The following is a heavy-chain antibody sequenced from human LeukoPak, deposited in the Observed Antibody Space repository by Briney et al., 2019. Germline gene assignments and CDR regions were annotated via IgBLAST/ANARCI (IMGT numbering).Heavy chain of an antibody. Sequence: SQTLSLTCTVSGGSISGGGYYWSWIRQHPGKGLEWIGYIYYSGSTYYNPSLKSRVTISVDTSKNQFSLKLSSVTAADTAVYYCATYKIRGIQLWSHYWGQGTLVTVSS. D-gene: IGHD5-18*01. V-gene: IGHV4-31*03. CDR1: GGSISGGGYY. CDR2: IYYSGST. CDR3: ATYKIRGIQLWSHY. J-gene: IGHJ4*02.